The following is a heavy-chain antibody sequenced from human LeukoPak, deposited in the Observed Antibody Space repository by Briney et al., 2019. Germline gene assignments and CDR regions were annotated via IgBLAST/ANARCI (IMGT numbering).Heavy chain of an antibody. Sequence: TSETLSLTCTVSGGSISSGDYYWSWIRQPPGKGLEWIGYIYYSGSTYYNPSLKSRVTISVDTSKNQFSLKLSSVTAADTAVYYCARDYTPRIVGATSPNYMDVWGKGTTVTASS. D-gene: IGHD1-26*01. CDR2: IYYSGST. CDR3: ARDYTPRIVGATSPNYMDV. CDR1: GGSISSGDYY. J-gene: IGHJ6*03. V-gene: IGHV4-30-4*08.